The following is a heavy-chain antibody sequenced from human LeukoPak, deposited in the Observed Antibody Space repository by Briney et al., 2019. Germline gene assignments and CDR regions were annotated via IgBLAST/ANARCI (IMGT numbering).Heavy chain of an antibody. Sequence: ASVKVSCEASGYTFTDYYMHWVRQAPGQGFEWMGWINPNDGDTNYAQKFQGKVTMTRDTSISTAHMEVSRLRSDDTAVYYCARANFLYCSSSTCLFDYWGQGTLVTVSS. CDR2: INPNDGDT. CDR1: GYTFTDYY. V-gene: IGHV1-2*02. CDR3: ARANFLYCSSSTCLFDY. J-gene: IGHJ4*02. D-gene: IGHD2-2*01.